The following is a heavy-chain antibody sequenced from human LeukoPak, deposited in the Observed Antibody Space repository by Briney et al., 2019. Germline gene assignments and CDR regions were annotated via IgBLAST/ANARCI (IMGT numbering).Heavy chain of an antibody. CDR2: FDPEDGET. CDR1: GYTLTELS. J-gene: IGHJ4*02. V-gene: IGHV1-24*01. D-gene: IGHD1-26*01. CDR3: ATHQPGGAKPFFDY. Sequence: RASVKVSCKVSGYTLTELSMHWVRQAPGKGLEWMGGFDPEDGETIYAQKFQGRVTMTEDTSTDTAYMELSSLRSEDTAVYYCATHQPGGAKPFFDYWGQGTLVTVSS.